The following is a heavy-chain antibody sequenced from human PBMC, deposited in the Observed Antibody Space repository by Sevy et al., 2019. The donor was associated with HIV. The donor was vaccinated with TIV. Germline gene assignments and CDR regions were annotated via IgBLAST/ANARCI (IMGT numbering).Heavy chain of an antibody. D-gene: IGHD3-3*01. CDR2: ISSSGSTI. V-gene: IGHV3-48*04. J-gene: IGHJ6*02. Sequence: GGSLRLSCAASGFTFSSYSMNWVRQAPGKGLEWVSYISSSGSTIYYADSVKGRFTISRDNAKNSLYLQMNSLRAEDTAVYYCAREVVLRFLEWPYGMDVWGQGTTVTVSS. CDR1: GFTFSSYS. CDR3: AREVVLRFLEWPYGMDV.